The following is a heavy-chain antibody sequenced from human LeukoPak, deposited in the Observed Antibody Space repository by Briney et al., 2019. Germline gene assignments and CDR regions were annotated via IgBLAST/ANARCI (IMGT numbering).Heavy chain of an antibody. J-gene: IGHJ5*02. CDR1: GGSISSYY. Sequence: SETLSLTCTVSGGSISSYYWSWIRQPPGKGLEWIGYVYYSGSTNYNPSLKSRVTISVDTSKNQFSLKLSSVTAADTAVYYCARATLDGPGRTYWFDPWGQGTLVTVSS. D-gene: IGHD3-10*01. CDR2: VYYSGST. CDR3: ARATLDGPGRTYWFDP. V-gene: IGHV4-59*01.